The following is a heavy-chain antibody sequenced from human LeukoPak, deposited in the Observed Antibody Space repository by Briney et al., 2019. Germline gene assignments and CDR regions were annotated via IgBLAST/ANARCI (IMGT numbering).Heavy chain of an antibody. CDR2: IHRDGSST. CDR3: ARGTEGYTYGEFDS. Sequence: GGSLRLSCAASGFTFSDYWMHWVRQAPGKGLVWVSRIHRDGSSTNYADSVKGRFTISRDNAKNTLYLQMNSLRAEDTAMYYCARGTEGYTYGEFDSWGQGTLVTVSS. J-gene: IGHJ5*01. D-gene: IGHD5-18*01. CDR1: GFTFSDYW. V-gene: IGHV3-74*01.